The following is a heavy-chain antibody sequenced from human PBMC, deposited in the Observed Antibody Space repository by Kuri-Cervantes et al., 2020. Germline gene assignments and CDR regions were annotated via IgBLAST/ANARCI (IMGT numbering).Heavy chain of an antibody. V-gene: IGHV3-30*02. Sequence: GESLKISCEASGFTFSSYGMHWVRQAPGKGLEWVAVIWYDGSNKYYADSVKGRFTISRDNSKNTLYLQMNSLRAEDTAVYYCAKDGETSQPGYCSGGSCQPASFFDYWGQGNRVNGSS. D-gene: IGHD2-15*01. CDR1: GFTFSSYG. J-gene: IGHJ4*02. CDR3: AKDGETSQPGYCSGGSCQPASFFDY. CDR2: IWYDGSNK.